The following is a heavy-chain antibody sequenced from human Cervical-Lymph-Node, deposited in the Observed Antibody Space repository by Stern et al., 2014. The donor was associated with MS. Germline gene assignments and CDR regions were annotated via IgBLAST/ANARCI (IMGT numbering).Heavy chain of an antibody. D-gene: IGHD6-13*01. CDR2: IVPIFGTT. CDR1: GDTFKNYA. J-gene: IGHJ4*02. CDR3: AREFSTSAHPFDY. V-gene: IGHV1-69*06. Sequence: VQLVDSGAEVKTPGSSVKVSCKTSGDTFKNYAISWVRQAPGLGLEWMGGIVPIFGTTTYARKFRGRIILTADKSTNTTYMELSSLRSEDTAVYYCAREFSTSAHPFDYWGQGSLLTVSS.